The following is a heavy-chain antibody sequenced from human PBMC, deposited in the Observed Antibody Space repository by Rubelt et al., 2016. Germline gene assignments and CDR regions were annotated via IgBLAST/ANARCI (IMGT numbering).Heavy chain of an antibody. CDR3: ARGRRGSSSWLGRDYYGMDV. CDR2: INHGGST. CDR1: GGSFSGYY. Sequence: QVQLQQWGAGLLKPSETLSLTCAVYGGSFSGYYWSWIRQPPGKGLEWIGEINHGGSTNYNPSLKSRVTISVDTSKDQFSRKLSSVTAADTAVYYGARGRRGSSSWLGRDYYGMDVWGQGTTVTVSS. V-gene: IGHV4-34*01. J-gene: IGHJ6*02. D-gene: IGHD6-13*01.